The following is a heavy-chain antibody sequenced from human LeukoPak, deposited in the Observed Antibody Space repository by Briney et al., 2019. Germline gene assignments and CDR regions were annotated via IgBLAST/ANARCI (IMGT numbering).Heavy chain of an antibody. CDR2: GDSDT. CDR3: ARQYYDVLTGFYIHFDY. J-gene: IGHJ4*02. D-gene: IGHD3-9*01. V-gene: IGHV5-51*01. Sequence: GDSDTKYSPSFQGQVTISADKSISTAYLQWSSLKASDTAIYYCARQYYDVLTGFYIHFDYWGQGTLVTVSS.